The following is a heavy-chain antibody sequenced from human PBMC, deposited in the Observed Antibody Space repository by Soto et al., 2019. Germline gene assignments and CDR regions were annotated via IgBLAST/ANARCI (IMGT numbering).Heavy chain of an antibody. CDR1: GFSFNNYA. CDR3: ARDQVNYDILTGHYPRWFDP. CDR2: ISSDGSSK. J-gene: IGHJ5*02. D-gene: IGHD3-9*01. V-gene: IGHV3-30-3*01. Sequence: GGSLRLSCAASGFSFNNYALHWVRQAPGKGLEWVAVISSDGSSKSYADSAKGRFTISRDNSKNTLFLQMNSLRAEDTAVYYCARDQVNYDILTGHYPRWFDPWGQGTLVTVSS.